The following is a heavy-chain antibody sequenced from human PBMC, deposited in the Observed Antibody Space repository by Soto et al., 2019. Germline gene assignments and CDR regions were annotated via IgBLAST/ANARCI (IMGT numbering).Heavy chain of an antibody. CDR1: GFTFSSYA. CDR3: AKDWGGDYYDSSGYYYDVGDYFDY. J-gene: IGHJ4*02. D-gene: IGHD3-22*01. Sequence: GGSLRLSCAASGFTFSSYAMSWVRQAPGKGLEWVSAISGSGGSTYYADSVKGRFTISRDNSKNTLYLQMNSLRAEDTAVYYCAKDWGGDYYDSSGYYYDVGDYFDYWGQGTLVTVSS. CDR2: ISGSGGST. V-gene: IGHV3-23*01.